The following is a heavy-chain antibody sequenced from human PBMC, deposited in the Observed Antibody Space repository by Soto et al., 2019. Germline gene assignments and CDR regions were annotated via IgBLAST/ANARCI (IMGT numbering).Heavy chain of an antibody. CDR2: VYPRDSDT. J-gene: IGHJ4*02. D-gene: IGHD2-15*01. V-gene: IGHV5-51*01. CDR3: ARPPLPGYSIHFNS. CDR1: GYIFIYYW. Sequence: PGESLKISCQASGYIFIYYWIGWVRQMPGKGLEWMGIVYPRDSDTRYSPSFQGQVTISADRSTGTAFLQWRSLKASDTALYYCARPPLPGYSIHFNSWGQGTLVTVSS.